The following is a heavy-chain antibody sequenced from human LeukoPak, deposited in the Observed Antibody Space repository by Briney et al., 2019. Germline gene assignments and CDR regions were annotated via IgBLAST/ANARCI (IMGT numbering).Heavy chain of an antibody. Sequence: GASVKVSRKASGYTFTTYDINWVRQATGQGLEWMGWMNPKSGYTGSAQKFQGRVTMTRDTSISTAYMELSSLRTEDTAVYYCMRVAGSADYWGQGTLVTVSS. CDR3: MRVAGSADY. CDR2: MNPKSGYT. CDR1: GYTFTTYD. D-gene: IGHD6-19*01. V-gene: IGHV1-8*01. J-gene: IGHJ4*02.